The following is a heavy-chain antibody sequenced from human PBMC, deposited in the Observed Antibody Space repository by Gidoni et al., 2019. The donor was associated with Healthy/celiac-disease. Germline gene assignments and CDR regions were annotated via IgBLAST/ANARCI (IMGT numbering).Heavy chain of an antibody. D-gene: IGHD6-13*01. J-gene: IGHJ4*02. CDR1: GFTFSSYA. CDR3: AKGYSSSWAFDY. V-gene: IGHV3-23*01. Sequence: EVQLLESGGGLVQPGGSLRLSCAASGFTFSSYAMSWVRQDPGKGLEWVSAISGSGGSTYYADSVKGRFTISRDNSKNTLYLQMNSLRAEDTAVYYCAKGYSSSWAFDYWGQGTLVTVSS. CDR2: ISGSGGST.